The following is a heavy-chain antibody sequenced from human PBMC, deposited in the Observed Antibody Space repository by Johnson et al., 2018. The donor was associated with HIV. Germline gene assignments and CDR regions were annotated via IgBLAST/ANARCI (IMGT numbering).Heavy chain of an antibody. CDR2: ISYDGSNK. V-gene: IGHV3-30*04. CDR1: GFTFSSYA. CDR3: TTDDAPSYGDYGEAFDI. Sequence: QVQLVESGGGLVQPGRSLRLSCAASGFTFSSYAMHWVRQATGKGLEWVAVISYDGSNKYYADSVKGRFTISRDNSKNTLYLQMNSLKTEDTAVYYCTTDDAPSYGDYGEAFDIWGQGTMVIVSS. D-gene: IGHD4-17*01. J-gene: IGHJ3*02.